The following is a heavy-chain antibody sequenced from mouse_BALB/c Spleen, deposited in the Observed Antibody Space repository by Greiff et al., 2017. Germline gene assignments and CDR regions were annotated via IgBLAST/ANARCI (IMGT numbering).Heavy chain of an antibody. D-gene: IGHD3-2*02. CDR1: GYNFTSYW. V-gene: IGHV1-55*01. CDR3: AREATKAMDY. Sequence: LQQPGAELVKPGTSVKLSCKASGYNFTSYWINWVKLRPGQGLEWIGDIYPGSGSTNYNEKFKSKATLTVDTSSSTAYMQLSSLASEDSALYYCAREATKAMDYWGQGTSVTVSS. J-gene: IGHJ4*01. CDR2: IYPGSGST.